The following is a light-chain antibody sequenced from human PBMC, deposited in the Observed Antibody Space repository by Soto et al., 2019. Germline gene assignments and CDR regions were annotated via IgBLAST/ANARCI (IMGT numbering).Light chain of an antibody. Sequence: HSALTQPPSASGTPGQRVTISCSGSGSSIGTNTVNWYRQLPGTAPKLLIYGDNQRPSGVPDRFSGSKSGTSASLAISGLQSEDEADYYCEAWDGSLNVVLFGGGTQLTVL. CDR3: EAWDGSLNVVL. J-gene: IGLJ2*01. CDR1: GSSIGTNT. CDR2: GDN. V-gene: IGLV1-44*01.